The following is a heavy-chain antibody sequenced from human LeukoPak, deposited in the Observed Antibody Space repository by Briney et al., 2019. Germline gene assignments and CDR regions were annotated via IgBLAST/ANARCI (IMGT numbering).Heavy chain of an antibody. CDR3: AKRPPDKWFGEFLFDY. Sequence: GGSLRLSCAASGFTFGSYAMSWVRQAPGKGLEWVSAISGSGGSTYYADSVKGRFTISRDNSKNTLYLQMNSLRAEDTAVYYCAKRPPDKWFGEFLFDYWGQGTLVTVSS. J-gene: IGHJ4*02. CDR2: ISGSGGST. D-gene: IGHD3-10*01. CDR1: GFTFGSYA. V-gene: IGHV3-23*01.